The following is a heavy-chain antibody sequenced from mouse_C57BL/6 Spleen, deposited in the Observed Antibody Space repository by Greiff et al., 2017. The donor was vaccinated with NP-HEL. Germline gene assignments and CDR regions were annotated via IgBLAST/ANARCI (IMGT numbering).Heavy chain of an antibody. D-gene: IGHD1-1*01. Sequence: VQLQQSGPELVKPGASVKISCKASGYSFTGYYMNWVKQSPEKSLEWIGEINPSTGGTTYNQKFKAKATLPVDKSSSTAYMQLKSLTSEDSAVYYCARPYYYGSTPFAYWGQGTLVTVSA. V-gene: IGHV1-42*01. J-gene: IGHJ3*01. CDR1: GYSFTGYY. CDR3: ARPYYYGSTPFAY. CDR2: INPSTGGT.